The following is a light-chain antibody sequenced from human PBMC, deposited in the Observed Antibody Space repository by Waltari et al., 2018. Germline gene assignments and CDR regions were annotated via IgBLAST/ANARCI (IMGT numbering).Light chain of an antibody. Sequence: SSVLTQSPSVSVAPGQTATLTCGGNNIGRKNVHWYQQRPGQAPVLVVYYDSDRPSGIPERFSGSNSANTATLTISRVDSGDEADYYCQVWDSSFDRVVFGGGTKLTVL. V-gene: IGLV3-21*02. CDR3: QVWDSSFDRVV. CDR2: YDS. J-gene: IGLJ2*01. CDR1: NIGRKN.